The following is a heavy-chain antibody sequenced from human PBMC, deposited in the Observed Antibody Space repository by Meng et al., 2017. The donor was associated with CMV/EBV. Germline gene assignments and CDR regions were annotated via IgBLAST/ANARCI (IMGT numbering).Heavy chain of an antibody. CDR1: GGSISSSSYY. J-gene: IGHJ4*02. CDR2: IYYSGST. Sequence: GSLRLSCTVSGGSISSSSYYWGWIRQPPGKGLEWIGSIYYSGSTYYNPSLKSRVTISVDTSKNQFSLKLSSVTAADTAVYYCARSPDSGSSGFDYWGQGTLVTVSS. V-gene: IGHV4-39*07. D-gene: IGHD1-26*01. CDR3: ARSPDSGSSGFDY.